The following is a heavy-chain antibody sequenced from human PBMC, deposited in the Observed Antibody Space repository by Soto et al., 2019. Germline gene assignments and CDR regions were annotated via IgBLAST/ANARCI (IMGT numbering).Heavy chain of an antibody. Sequence: QLQLQEPGSGLVKPSQTLSLTCVVSGDSIGSGDYSWNWIRQPPGKGLEWIGYIYQSGSPNYNPSLKRRVSISVDKSKNHFSLKLTSVTAADTAVYFCARGVDFWSGYQDYWGQGALVTVSS. CDR3: ARGVDFWSGYQDY. CDR2: IYQSGSP. V-gene: IGHV4-30-2*01. CDR1: GDSIGSGDYS. J-gene: IGHJ4*02. D-gene: IGHD3-3*01.